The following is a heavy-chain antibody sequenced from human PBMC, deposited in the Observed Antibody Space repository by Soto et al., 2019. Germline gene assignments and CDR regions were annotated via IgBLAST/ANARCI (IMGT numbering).Heavy chain of an antibody. D-gene: IGHD1-26*01. Sequence: SETLYLTCTVSGGSVSSGSYYWSWIRQPPGKGLEWIGYIYYSGSTNYNPSLKSRVTISVDTSKNQFSLKLSSVTAADTAVYYCARDCYSGCYNWFDPWGQGTLVTVSS. CDR2: IYYSGST. CDR3: ARDCYSGCYNWFDP. CDR1: GGSVSSGSYY. V-gene: IGHV4-61*01. J-gene: IGHJ5*02.